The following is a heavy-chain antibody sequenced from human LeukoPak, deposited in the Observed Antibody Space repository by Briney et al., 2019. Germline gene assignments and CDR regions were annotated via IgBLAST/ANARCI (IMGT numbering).Heavy chain of an antibody. Sequence: SQTLSLTCTVSGGSISSGGYYWSWIRQPPGTGLEWIGYIYHSGSTNYNPSLKSRVTISVDKSKNQFSLKLSSVTAADTAVYYCATDYGGNSGNWFDPWGQGTLVTVSS. J-gene: IGHJ5*02. CDR3: ATDYGGNSGNWFDP. CDR1: GGSISSGGYY. CDR2: IYHSGST. D-gene: IGHD4-23*01. V-gene: IGHV4-30-2*01.